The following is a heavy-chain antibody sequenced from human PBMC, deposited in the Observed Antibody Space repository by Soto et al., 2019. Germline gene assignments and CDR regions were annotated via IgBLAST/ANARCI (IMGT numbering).Heavy chain of an antibody. CDR3: ARGGRVRYNWFDP. V-gene: IGHV4-31*03. Sequence: SETLSLTCTVSGGSISSGGYYWSWIRQHPGKGLERIGYIYYSGSTYYNPSLKSRVTISVDTSKNQFSLKLSSVTAADTAVYYCARGGRVRYNWFDPWGQGTLVTVSS. CDR2: IYYSGST. CDR1: GGSISSGGYY. D-gene: IGHD3-16*01. J-gene: IGHJ5*02.